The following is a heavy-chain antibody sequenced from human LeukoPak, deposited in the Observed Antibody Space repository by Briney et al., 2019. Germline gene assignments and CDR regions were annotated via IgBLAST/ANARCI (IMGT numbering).Heavy chain of an antibody. D-gene: IGHD3-16*01. CDR2: INPDGSER. CDR1: GFSFSSYY. J-gene: IGHJ4*02. Sequence: GGSLRLSCAASGFSFSSYYMSWVRQAPGKGLEWVALINPDGSERYYVDSVKGRFTISRDNAKNSLYLQMDSLRAEDTAVYYCARRYGGSDYWGQGTLVTVSS. CDR3: ARRYGGSDY. V-gene: IGHV3-7*01.